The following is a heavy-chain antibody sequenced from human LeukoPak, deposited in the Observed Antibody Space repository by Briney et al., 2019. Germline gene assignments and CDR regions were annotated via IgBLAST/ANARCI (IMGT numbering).Heavy chain of an antibody. V-gene: IGHV3-49*03. CDR1: GFTFGDYA. J-gene: IGHJ2*01. D-gene: IGHD4-17*01. CDR2: IRSKAYGGTT. CDR3: TSALVPERNYGDYDLPNWYFDL. Sequence: GGSLRLSCTASGFTFGDYAMSWFRQAPGKGLEWVGFIRSKAYGGTTEYAASVKARFTISRDDSKSIAYLQMNSLKTEDTAVYYCTSALVPERNYGDYDLPNWYFDLWGRGTLVTVSS.